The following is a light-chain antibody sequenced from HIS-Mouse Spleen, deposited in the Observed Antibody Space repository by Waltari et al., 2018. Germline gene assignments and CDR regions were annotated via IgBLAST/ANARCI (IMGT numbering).Light chain of an antibody. CDR2: KSS. CDR1: QSISSW. V-gene: IGKV1-5*03. J-gene: IGKJ2*01. CDR3: QQYNSYSPKYT. Sequence: DIQMTHSPSTLSASVGDRVTITCRASQSISSWLAWYQQKPGKAPKLLIYKSSSLESGVPSRFSGSGSGTEFTLTISSLQPDDFATYYCQQYNSYSPKYTFGQGTKLEIK.